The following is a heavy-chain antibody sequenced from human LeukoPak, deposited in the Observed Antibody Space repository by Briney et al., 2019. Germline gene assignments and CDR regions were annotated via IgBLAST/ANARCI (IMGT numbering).Heavy chain of an antibody. J-gene: IGHJ3*02. Sequence: SETLSLTCTVSGGSISSSSYYWGWIRQPPGKGLEWIGSIYYSGSTYYNPSLKSRVTISVDTSKNQFSLKLSSVTAADTAVYYCARVDYDYVWRSYRDTFDIWGQGTMVTVSS. CDR2: IYYSGST. CDR3: ARVDYDYVWRSYRDTFDI. CDR1: GGSISSSSYY. D-gene: IGHD3-16*02. V-gene: IGHV4-39*07.